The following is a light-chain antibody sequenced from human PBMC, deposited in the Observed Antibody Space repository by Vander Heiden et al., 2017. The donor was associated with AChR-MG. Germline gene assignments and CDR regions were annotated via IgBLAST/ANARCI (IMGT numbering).Light chain of an antibody. CDR2: QDD. CDR3: QTWDISTVV. Sequence: SYEVTQPPAVSVSPGQTATISCSGDKLGDKFVFWYQLKPGQSPVLVFYQDDKRPSVIPERFSGSNSGNTATLTISGTQPMDEADYHCQTWDISTVVFGGGTKLTVL. V-gene: IGLV3-1*01. J-gene: IGLJ2*01. CDR1: KLGDKF.